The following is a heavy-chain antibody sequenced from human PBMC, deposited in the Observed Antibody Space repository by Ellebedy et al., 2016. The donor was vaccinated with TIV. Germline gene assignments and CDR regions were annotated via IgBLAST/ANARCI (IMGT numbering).Heavy chain of an antibody. V-gene: IGHV3-66*01. J-gene: IGHJ5*02. CDR2: IYGDGGT. Sequence: GGSLKISCSASGFTVSSYFMSWVRQAPGKGLEWVSVIYGDGGTNYTDSVQGRFTISRDSSKNTLYLQMNSLRAEDTAVYYCARDPRGGGDYGDNWFDPWGQGTLVTVSS. CDR3: ARDPRGGGDYGDNWFDP. D-gene: IGHD4-17*01. CDR1: GFTVSSYF.